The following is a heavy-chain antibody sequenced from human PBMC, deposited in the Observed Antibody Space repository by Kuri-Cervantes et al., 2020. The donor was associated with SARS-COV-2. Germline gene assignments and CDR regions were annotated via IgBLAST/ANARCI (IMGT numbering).Heavy chain of an antibody. Sequence: GESLKISCAASGFTFSSYGMHWVRQAPGKGLEWVAVISYDGSNKYYADSVKGRFTISRDNSKNTLYLQMNSLRAEDTAVYYCARDSRGRWELLPYYYGMDVWGQGTTVTVSS. CDR2: ISYDGSNK. V-gene: IGHV3-30*03. CDR1: GFTFSSYG. J-gene: IGHJ6*02. D-gene: IGHD1-26*01. CDR3: ARDSRGRWELLPYYYGMDV.